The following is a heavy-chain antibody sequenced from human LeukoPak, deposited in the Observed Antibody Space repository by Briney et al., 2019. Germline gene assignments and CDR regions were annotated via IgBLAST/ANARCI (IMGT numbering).Heavy chain of an antibody. CDR2: IYYSGST. D-gene: IGHD6-19*01. CDR1: GGSISSSSYY. Sequence: PSETLSLTCTVSGGSISSSSYYWGWIRQPPGKGLEWIGSIYYSGSTYYNPSLKSRVTISVDTSKNQFSLKLSSVTAADTAVYYCARGIAVAGDAFDIWGQGAMVTVSS. CDR3: ARGIAVAGDAFDI. V-gene: IGHV4-39*07. J-gene: IGHJ3*02.